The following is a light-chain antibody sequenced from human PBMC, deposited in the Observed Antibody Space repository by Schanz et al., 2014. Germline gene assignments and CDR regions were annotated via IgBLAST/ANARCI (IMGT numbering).Light chain of an antibody. CDR1: ESLNSRF. J-gene: IGKJ1*01. CDR3: QQYSHWPSWA. Sequence: ENVLTQSPGTLSLSPGERATLSCRASESLNSRFLAWYQQKPGQAPRLLIFDASNRATGIPERFSGSGSETEFTLTISRLQSEDFAVYYCQQYSHWPSWAFGQGTKVEIK. V-gene: IGKV3-20*01. CDR2: DAS.